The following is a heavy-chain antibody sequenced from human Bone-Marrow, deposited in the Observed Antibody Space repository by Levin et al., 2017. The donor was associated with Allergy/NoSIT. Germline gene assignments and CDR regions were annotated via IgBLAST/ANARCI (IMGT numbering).Heavy chain of an antibody. CDR1: GYSFTNYW. CDR2: IYPADSDT. Sequence: GESLKISCKGFGYSFTNYWIAWVRQIPGKGLEWMGIIYPADSDTRYSPSFEGQVTISIDKSINTAYLQWGSLTASDTATYFCARQTFDFLFDFDSWGQGTMVTVSS. CDR3: ARQTFDFLFDFDS. J-gene: IGHJ4*02. D-gene: IGHD3-9*01. V-gene: IGHV5-51*01.